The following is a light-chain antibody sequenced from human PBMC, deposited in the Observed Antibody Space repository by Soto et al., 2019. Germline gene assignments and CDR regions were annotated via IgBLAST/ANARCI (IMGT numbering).Light chain of an antibody. CDR1: SVNVGGYNY. J-gene: IGLJ2*01. CDR3: ISYAGSNNLV. Sequence: QCALTQPPSASGSPGQSVTISCTGTSVNVGGYNYVSWYQQHPGKVPKLMIYEVSKRPSGVPDRFSGSKSGNTASLTVSGLQAEDEADYYCISYAGSNNLVFGGGTKLTAL. V-gene: IGLV2-8*01. CDR2: EVS.